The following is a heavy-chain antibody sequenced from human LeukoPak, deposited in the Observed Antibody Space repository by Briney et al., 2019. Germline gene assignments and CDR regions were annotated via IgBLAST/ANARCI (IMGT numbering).Heavy chain of an antibody. J-gene: IGHJ6*02. CDR1: GFTFSSYS. Sequence: AGGSLRLSCAASGFTFSSYSMNGVRQAPGKGLEWVSSISSSSSYIYYADSVKGRFTISRDNAKNSLYLQMNSLRAEDTAVYYCARDSSWHQLGYYYYGMDVWGQGTTVTVSS. V-gene: IGHV3-21*01. D-gene: IGHD6-13*01. CDR2: ISSSSSYI. CDR3: ARDSSWHQLGYYYYGMDV.